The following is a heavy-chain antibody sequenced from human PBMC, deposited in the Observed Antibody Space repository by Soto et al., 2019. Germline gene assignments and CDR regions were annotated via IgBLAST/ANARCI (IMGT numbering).Heavy chain of an antibody. D-gene: IGHD1-26*01. CDR1: GDTFSGYY. J-gene: IGHJ4*02. Sequence: QVQLQQRGAELLKPSETLSLTCAVYGDTFSGYYWTWIRQPPGEGLEWIGEINPSGSTNYNPSPKIRVTISADTSNDQFTLKLSSVTAADTAVYYCARAAIKGHQVAGHPPTSQSLDYWGQGTLVTVSS. CDR3: ARAAIKGHQVAGHPPTSQSLDY. CDR2: INPSGST. V-gene: IGHV4-34*01.